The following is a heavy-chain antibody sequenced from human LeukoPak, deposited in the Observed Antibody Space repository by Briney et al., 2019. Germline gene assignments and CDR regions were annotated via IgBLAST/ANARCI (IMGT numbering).Heavy chain of an antibody. Sequence: ASVKVSCKASGYTFTSYDFNWVRQATGQRPEWMGWMRPNSGDTGYAQKCQDRVAMTRNTSISTAYMELSSLRSDDTAVYYCARGPPNWGYHYWGPGTLVTVSS. V-gene: IGHV1-8*01. J-gene: IGHJ4*02. CDR1: GYTFTSYD. CDR3: ARGPPNWGYHY. D-gene: IGHD7-27*01. CDR2: MRPNSGDT.